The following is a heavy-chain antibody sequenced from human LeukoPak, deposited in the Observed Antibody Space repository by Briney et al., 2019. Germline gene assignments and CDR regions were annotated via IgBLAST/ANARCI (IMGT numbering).Heavy chain of an antibody. CDR1: GFIFNSHW. CDR2: IREDGSEK. V-gene: IGHV3-7*03. Sequence: GGSLRLSCAASGFIFNSHWMSWVRQAPGKGLEWVANIREDGSEKYYVDSVKGRFTISRDNAKNSLFLQMNSLRADDTAVYYCARDSRYSCGVGDFAYWGQGTLVIVSS. D-gene: IGHD5-18*01. J-gene: IGHJ4*02. CDR3: ARDSRYSCGVGDFAY.